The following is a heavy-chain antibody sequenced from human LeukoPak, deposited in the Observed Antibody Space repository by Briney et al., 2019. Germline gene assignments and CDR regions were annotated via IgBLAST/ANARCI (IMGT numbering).Heavy chain of an antibody. CDR1: GFTFSSYA. CDR3: ARGAPWDGDDFGY. Sequence: GGSLRLSCAASGFTFSSYAMHWVRQAPGKGLEWVAVISYDGSNKYYADSVKGRFTISRDNSKNTLYLQMNSLRAEDTAVYYCARGAPWDGDDFGYWGQGTLVTVSS. J-gene: IGHJ4*02. D-gene: IGHD4-17*01. V-gene: IGHV3-30-3*01. CDR2: ISYDGSNK.